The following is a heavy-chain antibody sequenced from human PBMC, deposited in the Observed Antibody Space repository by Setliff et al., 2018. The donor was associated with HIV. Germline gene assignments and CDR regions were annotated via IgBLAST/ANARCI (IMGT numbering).Heavy chain of an antibody. V-gene: IGHV4-59*01. Sequence: SETLSLTCSVSGDSISSDFCIWIRQPPGKGLEWMGSSHYNGNTNITPSLKSRVTMSLDTPRNEFYLTLTSVTAADTAVYYCAREKRQIWSTDYYYHYGLDVWGQGITVTVSS. D-gene: IGHD5-18*01. CDR3: AREKRQIWSTDYYYHYGLDV. J-gene: IGHJ6*02. CDR1: GDSISSDF. CDR2: SHYNGNT.